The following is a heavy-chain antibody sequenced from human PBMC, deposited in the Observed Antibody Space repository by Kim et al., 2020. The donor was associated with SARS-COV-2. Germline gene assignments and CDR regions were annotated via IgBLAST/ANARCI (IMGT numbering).Heavy chain of an antibody. CDR2: LSENSGSI. V-gene: IGHV3-9*01. J-gene: IGHJ4*02. D-gene: IGHD6-25*01. CDR3: AKQSSGWQYFDS. CDR1: GFSFGDYG. Sequence: GGSLRLSCAASGFSFGDYGMHWVRQAPGKGLEWVSGLSENSGSIGYADSVKGRFTISRDNAKNSLYLQMNSLSPEDTALYFCAKQSSGWQYFDSWGQGTL.